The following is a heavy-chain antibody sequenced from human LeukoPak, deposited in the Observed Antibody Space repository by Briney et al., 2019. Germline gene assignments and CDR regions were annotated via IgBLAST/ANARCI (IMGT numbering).Heavy chain of an antibody. CDR2: IYYSGST. Sequence: SETLSLTCTVSGGSISSYYWSWIRQPPGKGLEWIEYIYYSGSTNHNPSLKSRVTISVDTSKNQFSLRLSSVTAADTAVYYCARDRTQYCSSTSCYGEFDYWGQGTLVTVSS. CDR1: GGSISSYY. V-gene: IGHV4-59*12. D-gene: IGHD2-2*01. CDR3: ARDRTQYCSSTSCYGEFDY. J-gene: IGHJ4*02.